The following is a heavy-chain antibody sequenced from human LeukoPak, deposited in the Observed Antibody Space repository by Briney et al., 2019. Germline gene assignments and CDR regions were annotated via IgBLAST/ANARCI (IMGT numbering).Heavy chain of an antibody. CDR3: ASSEARYSGYDTPPYIYY. D-gene: IGHD5-12*01. CDR2: IIPIFGTA. Sequence: GASVKVSRKASGGTFSSYAISWVRQAPGLGLEWMGGIIPIFGTANYAQKFQGRVTITTDESTSTAYMELSSLRSEDTAVYYCASSEARYSGYDTPPYIYYLGQGTLVTVSS. CDR1: GGTFSSYA. V-gene: IGHV1-69*05. J-gene: IGHJ4*02.